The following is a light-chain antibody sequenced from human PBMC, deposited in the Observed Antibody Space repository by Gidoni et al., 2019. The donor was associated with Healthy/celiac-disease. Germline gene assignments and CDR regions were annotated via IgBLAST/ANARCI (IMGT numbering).Light chain of an antibody. J-gene: IGKJ1*01. Sequence: DIVITQSPLSLPVTPGEPASISRRSSQSLLHSNGYNYLDWYLQKPGQSPQLLIYLGSNRASGVPDRFSGSGSGTDFTLKISRVEAEDVGVYYCMQAIQTPWAFGQGTKVEIK. V-gene: IGKV2-28*01. CDR3: MQAIQTPWA. CDR2: LGS. CDR1: QSLLHSNGYNY.